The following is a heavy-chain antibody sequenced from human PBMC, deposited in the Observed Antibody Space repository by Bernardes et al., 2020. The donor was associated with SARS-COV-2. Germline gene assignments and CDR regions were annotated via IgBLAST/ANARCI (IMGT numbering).Heavy chain of an antibody. CDR2: IYPGDSEN. Sequence: GASLKISCEGSGYSFSDYWIIWLRQMLGKGLEWMGIIYPGDSENRYNPSFEGQVTISVDKSISTAYLQWSSLQASDTAIYYCARQSGTYASGFDIWGQGTMVTVSS. CDR3: ARQSGTYASGFDI. V-gene: IGHV5-51*01. CDR1: GYSFSDYW. J-gene: IGHJ3*02. D-gene: IGHD1-26*01.